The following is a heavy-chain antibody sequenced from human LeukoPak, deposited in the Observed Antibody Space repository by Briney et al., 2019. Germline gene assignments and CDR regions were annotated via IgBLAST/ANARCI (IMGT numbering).Heavy chain of an antibody. CDR2: IWYDGSNK. CDR1: GFTFSSYG. V-gene: IGHV3-33*01. D-gene: IGHD5-12*01. Sequence: PGRSLRLSCAASGFTFSSYGMHWVRQAPGKGLEWVAVIWYDGSNKYYADSVKGRFTISRDNSKNTLYLQMNSLRAEDTAVYYCARDPNVGYGSGYFDYWGQGTLVTVSS. J-gene: IGHJ4*02. CDR3: ARDPNVGYGSGYFDY.